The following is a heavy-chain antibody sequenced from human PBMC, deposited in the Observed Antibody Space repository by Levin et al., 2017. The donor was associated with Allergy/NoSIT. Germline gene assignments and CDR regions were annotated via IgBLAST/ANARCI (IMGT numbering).Heavy chain of an antibody. Sequence: GESLKISCAASGFTLSSHAMSWGRQAPGKGLGWVSVISGSGGTTYYADSVKGRFTISRDNSKNTLYLQMNSLRAEDTAVYYCAKDQAVAGTFDYWGQGTLVTVSS. CDR2: ISGSGGTT. V-gene: IGHV3-23*01. J-gene: IGHJ4*02. CDR1: GFTLSSHA. CDR3: AKDQAVAGTFDY. D-gene: IGHD6-19*01.